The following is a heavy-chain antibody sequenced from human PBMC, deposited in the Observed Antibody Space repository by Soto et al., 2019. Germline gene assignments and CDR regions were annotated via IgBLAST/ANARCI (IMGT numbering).Heavy chain of an antibody. CDR2: ISYDGSNK. CDR1: GFTFSSYG. Sequence: QVQLVESGGGVVQPGRSLRLSCAASGFTFSSYGMHWVRQAPGKGLEWVAVISYDGSNKYYADSVKGRFTISRDNSENTLYLQMNSLRAEDTAVYYCAKDKSPKQPTGGGDYWGQGTLVTVSS. J-gene: IGHJ4*02. CDR3: AKDKSPKQPTGGGDY. V-gene: IGHV3-30*18. D-gene: IGHD2-8*02.